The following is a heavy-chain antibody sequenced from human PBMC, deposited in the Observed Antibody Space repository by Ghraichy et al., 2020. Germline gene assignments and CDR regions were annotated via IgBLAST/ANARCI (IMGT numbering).Heavy chain of an antibody. CDR1: GYTFTSYG. CDR3: ARQHDYGGNSAFTLAGEIDY. CDR2: ISAYNGNT. V-gene: IGHV1-18*01. Sequence: ASVKVSCKASGYTFTSYGISWVRQAPGQGLEWMGWISAYNGNTNYAQKLQGRVTMTTDTSTSTAYMELRSLRSDDTAVYYCARQHDYGGNSAFTLAGEIDYWGQGTLVTVSS. J-gene: IGHJ4*02. D-gene: IGHD4-23*01.